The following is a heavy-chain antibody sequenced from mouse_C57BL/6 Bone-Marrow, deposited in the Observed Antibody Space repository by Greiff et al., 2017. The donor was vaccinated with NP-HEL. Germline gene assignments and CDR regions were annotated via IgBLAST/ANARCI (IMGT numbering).Heavy chain of an antibody. J-gene: IGHJ3*01. CDR2: IDPSDSYT. CDR1: GYTFTSYW. Sequence: QVQLKQPGAELVKPGASVKLSCKASGYTFTSYWMQWVKQRPGQGLEWIGEIDPSDSYTNYNQKFKGKATLTVDTSSSTAYMQLSSLTSEDSAVYYCARGAMGWLLAWFAYWGQGTLVTVSA. CDR3: ARGAMGWLLAWFAY. V-gene: IGHV1-50*01. D-gene: IGHD2-3*01.